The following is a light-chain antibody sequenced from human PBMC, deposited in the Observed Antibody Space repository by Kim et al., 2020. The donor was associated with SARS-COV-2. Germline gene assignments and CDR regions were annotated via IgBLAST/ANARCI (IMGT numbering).Light chain of an antibody. CDR1: QSLLHSNGYNY. J-gene: IGKJ5*01. CDR3: MQAIQTPIT. V-gene: IGKV2-28*01. CDR2: LGS. Sequence: DIVMTQSPLSLPVTPGEPASISCRSSQSLLHSNGYNYLDWYLQKPGQSPQLLIYLGSNLASGVPDRFSGSGSGTDFTLKISRVEAEDVGVYYCMQAIQTPITFGQGTRLEIK.